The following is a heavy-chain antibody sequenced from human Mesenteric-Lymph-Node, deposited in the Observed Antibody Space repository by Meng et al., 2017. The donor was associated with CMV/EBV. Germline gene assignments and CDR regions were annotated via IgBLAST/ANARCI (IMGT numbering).Heavy chain of an antibody. V-gene: IGHV3-74*03. D-gene: IGHD3-3*01. Sequence: GESLKISCAASGFTFSSYWMHWVRQAPGKGLVWVSRINGDGSSTTYADSVKGRFTISRDNAKNTLHLQMNSLRADDTAVYYCVREGSGYYTGGYYGMDVWGQGTTVTVSS. CDR1: GFTFSSYW. J-gene: IGHJ6*02. CDR2: INGDGSST. CDR3: VREGSGYYTGGYYGMDV.